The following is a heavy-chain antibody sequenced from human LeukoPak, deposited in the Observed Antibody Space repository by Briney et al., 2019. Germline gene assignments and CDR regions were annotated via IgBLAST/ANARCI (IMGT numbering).Heavy chain of an antibody. CDR2: ISSSSSYI. J-gene: IGHJ4*02. CDR3: ATESGSYDY. CDR1: GFTFSSYS. V-gene: IGHV3-21*01. D-gene: IGHD1-26*01. Sequence: PGGSLRLSCAASGFTFSSYSMNWVRQAPGNGLEWVSSISSSSSYIYYADSVKGRFTISRDNAKNSLYLQMNSLRAEDTAVYYCATESGSYDYWGQGTLVTVSS.